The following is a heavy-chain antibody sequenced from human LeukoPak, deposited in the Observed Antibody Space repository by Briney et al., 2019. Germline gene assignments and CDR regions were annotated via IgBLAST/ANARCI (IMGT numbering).Heavy chain of an antibody. CDR2: IYTSGST. D-gene: IGHD3-22*01. J-gene: IGHJ4*02. CDR3: ARDFPYYDSSGYYIRLFDY. Sequence: SETLSLTCTVSGGSISSYYWSWIRQPAGKGLEWIGRIYTSGSTNYNPSLKSRVTMSVDTSKNQFSLKLSSVTAADTAVYYCARDFPYYDSSGYYIRLFDYWGQGTLVTVSS. CDR1: GGSISSYY. V-gene: IGHV4-4*07.